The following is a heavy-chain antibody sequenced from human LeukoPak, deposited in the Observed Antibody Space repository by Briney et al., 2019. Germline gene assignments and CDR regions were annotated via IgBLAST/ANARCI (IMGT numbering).Heavy chain of an antibody. CDR3: AAGGDYGDYDPQYFQH. CDR2: ISSSSSTI. D-gene: IGHD4-17*01. J-gene: IGHJ1*01. CDR1: GFTFSSYA. Sequence: PGGSLRLSCAASGFTFSSYAMNWVRQAPGKGLEWVSYISSSSSTIYYADSVKGRFTISRDNAKNSLYLQMNSLRAEDTAVYYCAAGGDYGDYDPQYFQHWGQGTLVTVSS. V-gene: IGHV3-48*01.